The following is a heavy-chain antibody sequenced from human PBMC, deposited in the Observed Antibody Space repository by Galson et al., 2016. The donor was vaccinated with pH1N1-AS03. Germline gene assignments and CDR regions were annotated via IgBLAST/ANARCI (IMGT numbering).Heavy chain of an antibody. V-gene: IGHV2-5*02. D-gene: IGHD4-17*01. J-gene: IGHJ5*02. CDR3: ERSGYFGDYRLVIWFDT. CDR2: IYWDDDK. Sequence: PALVKPTQTLTPTCTFTGFSLSSRSLAVGWIRQPPGKALEWLALIYWDDDKRYSPSVNNRVTITKDTSKNQVIFTMTKMDPVDTATYYCERSGYFGDYRLVIWFDTWGQGTPVTVSS. CDR1: GFSLSSRSLA.